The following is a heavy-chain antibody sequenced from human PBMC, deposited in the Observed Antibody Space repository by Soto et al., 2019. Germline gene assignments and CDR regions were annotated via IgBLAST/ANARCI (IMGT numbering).Heavy chain of an antibody. CDR3: AKDISRGSSGWAYFDY. D-gene: IGHD6-19*01. J-gene: IGHJ4*02. CDR1: GFTFSSYA. Sequence: QAGGSLRLSCAASGFTFSSYAMSWVRQAPGKGLEWVSAISGSGGSTYYADSVKGRFTIFRDNSKNTLYLQMNSLRAEDTAVYYCAKDISRGSSGWAYFDYWGQGTLVTVSS. CDR2: ISGSGGST. V-gene: IGHV3-23*01.